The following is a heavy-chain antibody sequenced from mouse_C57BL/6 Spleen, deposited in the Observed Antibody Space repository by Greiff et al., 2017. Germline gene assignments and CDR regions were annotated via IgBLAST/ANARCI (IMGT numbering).Heavy chain of an antibody. CDR2: IYPGDGDT. J-gene: IGHJ4*01. CDR1: SYAFSSYW. CDR3: ARSNWDVRYAMDY. Sequence: VKLMESGAELVKPGASVKISCKASSYAFSSYWMNWVKQRPGKGLEWIGQIYPGDGDTNYNGKFKGKATLTADKSSSTAYMQLSSLTSEDSAVYFCARSNWDVRYAMDYWGQGTSVTVSS. D-gene: IGHD4-1*01. V-gene: IGHV1-80*01.